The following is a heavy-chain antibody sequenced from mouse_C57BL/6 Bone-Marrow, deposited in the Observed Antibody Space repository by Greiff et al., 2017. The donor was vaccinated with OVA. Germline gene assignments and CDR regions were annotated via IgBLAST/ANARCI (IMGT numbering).Heavy chain of an antibody. V-gene: IGHV7-1*01. Sequence: EVQLMESGGGLVQSGRSLRLSCATSGFTFSDFYMEWVRQAPGKGLEWIAASRNKANDYTTEYSASVKGRFIVSRDTSQSILYLQMNALRAEDTAIYYCARVTPRRWYFDVWGTGTTVTVSS. J-gene: IGHJ1*03. CDR2: SRNKANDYTT. CDR3: ARVTPRRWYFDV. CDR1: GFTFSDFY.